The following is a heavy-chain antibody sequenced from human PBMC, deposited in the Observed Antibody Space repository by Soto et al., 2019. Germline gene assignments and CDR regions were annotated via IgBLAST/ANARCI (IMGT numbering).Heavy chain of an antibody. V-gene: IGHV2-5*01. Sequence: GSGPTLVNPTQTLTLTCTFSGFSLSTSGVGVGWIRQPPGKALEWLALIYWNDDKRYSPSLKSRLTITKDTSKNQVVLTMTNMDPVDTATYYCAHSALGIAAAGDYYYGMDVWGQGTTVTVSS. CDR1: GFSLSTSGVG. J-gene: IGHJ6*02. CDR2: IYWNDDK. D-gene: IGHD6-13*01. CDR3: AHSALGIAAAGDYYYGMDV.